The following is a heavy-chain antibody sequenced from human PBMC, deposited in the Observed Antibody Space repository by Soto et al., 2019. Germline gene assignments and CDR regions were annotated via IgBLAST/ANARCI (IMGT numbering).Heavy chain of an antibody. CDR3: AAPSADAFDI. CDR1: GFTFSSYG. V-gene: IGHV3-33*01. CDR2: IWYDGSNK. Sequence: GGSLRLSWAASGFTFSSYGMHWVRQAPGKGLEWVAVIWYDGSNKYYADSVKGRFTISRDNSKNTLYLQMNSLRAEDTAVYYCAAPSADAFDIWGQGTMVTVSS. J-gene: IGHJ3*02.